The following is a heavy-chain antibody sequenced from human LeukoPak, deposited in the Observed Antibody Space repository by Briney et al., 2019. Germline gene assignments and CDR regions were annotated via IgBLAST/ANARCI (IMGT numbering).Heavy chain of an antibody. D-gene: IGHD5-12*01. Sequence: PGRSLRLSCAASGFTFNNYGFHWVRQAPGKGLEWVAIIWNDGSNKYYVDSVKGRFTISRDSSKNTLYLQMNSLRVKDTADYYCARDVGYDPMDWGQGTLVTVSS. CDR1: GFTFNNYG. CDR3: ARDVGYDPMD. J-gene: IGHJ4*02. V-gene: IGHV3-33*01. CDR2: IWNDGSNK.